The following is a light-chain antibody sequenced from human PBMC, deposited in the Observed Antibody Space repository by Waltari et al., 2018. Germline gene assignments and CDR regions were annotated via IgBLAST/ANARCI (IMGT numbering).Light chain of an antibody. V-gene: IGLV2-14*01. CDR3: TSYTSDILDV. Sequence: QSALTAPASVSGSPGQSITISCAGTSSDIGGYNYVSWYQQHPDEAPKLIIYETSKRPSGVSNRFSASKSGDTASLTISGLQAEDESDYYCTSYTSDILDVFGSGTKVTVL. J-gene: IGLJ1*01. CDR2: ETS. CDR1: SSDIGGYNY.